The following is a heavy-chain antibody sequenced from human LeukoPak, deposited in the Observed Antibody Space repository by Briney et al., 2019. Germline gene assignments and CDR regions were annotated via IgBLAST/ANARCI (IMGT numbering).Heavy chain of an antibody. CDR2: ISSSGSTI. CDR3: ARQGLAVAGDY. Sequence: GSLRLSCAASGFTFSSYEMNWVRQAPGKGLEWVSYISSSGSTIYYADSVKGRFTISRDNAKNSLYLQMNSLRAEDTAVYYCARQGLAVAGDYWGQGTLVTVSS. CDR1: GFTFSSYE. V-gene: IGHV3-48*03. D-gene: IGHD6-19*01. J-gene: IGHJ4*02.